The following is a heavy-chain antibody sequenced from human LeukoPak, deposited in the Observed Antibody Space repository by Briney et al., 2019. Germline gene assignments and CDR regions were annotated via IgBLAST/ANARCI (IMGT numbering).Heavy chain of an antibody. J-gene: IGHJ4*02. V-gene: IGHV3-30*18. CDR2: ISYDGSNK. CDR1: GFTFRSYG. D-gene: IGHD5-12*01. CDR3: AKDLGYSGYDGFDY. Sequence: GRSLRLSCAASGFTFRSYGMHWVRQAPGKGLEWVAVISYDGSNKYYADSVKGRFTISRDNSKNTLYLRMNSLRAEDTAVYYCAKDLGYSGYDGFDYWGQGTLVTVSS.